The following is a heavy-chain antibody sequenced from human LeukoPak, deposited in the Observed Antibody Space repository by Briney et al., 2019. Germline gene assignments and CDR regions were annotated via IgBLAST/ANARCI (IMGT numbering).Heavy chain of an antibody. CDR1: GYTFTGYY. J-gene: IGHJ4*02. D-gene: IGHD1-26*01. V-gene: IGHV1-2*02. CDR2: INPNSGGT. Sequence: ASVKVSCKASGYTFTGYYMHWVRQAPGQGLEWMGWINPNSGGTNYAQKFQGRVTMTRDTSISTAYMELSRLRSDDTAVYYCARGHYERPSGSYDYWGQGTLVTVSS. CDR3: ARGHYERPSGSYDY.